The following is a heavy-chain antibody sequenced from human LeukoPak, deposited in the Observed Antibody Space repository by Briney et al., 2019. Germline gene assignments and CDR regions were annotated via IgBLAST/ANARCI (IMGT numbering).Heavy chain of an antibody. V-gene: IGHV3-66*01. CDR1: GFTVSSNY. CDR2: IYSGGST. CDR3: ARVLVRTAMEWGGYFDY. D-gene: IGHD5-18*01. Sequence: PGGSLRLSCAASGFTVSSNYMSWVRQAPGKGLEWVSVIYSGGSTYYADSVKGRFTISRDNSKNTLYLQMNSLRAEDTAVYYCARVLVRTAMEWGGYFDYWGQGTLVTVSS. J-gene: IGHJ4*02.